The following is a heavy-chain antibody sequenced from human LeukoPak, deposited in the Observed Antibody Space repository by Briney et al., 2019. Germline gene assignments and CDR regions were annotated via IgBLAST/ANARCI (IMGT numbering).Heavy chain of an antibody. V-gene: IGHV4-4*02. J-gene: IGHJ4*02. CDR3: SRENGAFSPFGY. D-gene: IGHD2-8*01. CDR1: GGSITSTNW. CDR2: VSLSGLT. Sequence: PSGTLSLTCGVSGGSITSTNWWSWVRQPPGQGLEWIGEVSLSGLTNYNPSLSSRVIMALDTSKNHLSLHLTAVTAADTAVYYCSRENGAFSPFGYWGQGYLVTVLS.